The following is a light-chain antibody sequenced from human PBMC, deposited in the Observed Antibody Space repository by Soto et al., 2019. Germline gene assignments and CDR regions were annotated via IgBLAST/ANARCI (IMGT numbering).Light chain of an antibody. Sequence: QSVLTQPPSASGSPGQSVTISCTGTSSDVGGYNFVSWYQHHPGKAPKLMISDVSNRPSGVSNRFSGSKSGNTASLTISGLQPEDEADYYCSSYTTSNTRQIVFGTGTKVTVL. CDR1: SSDVGGYNF. CDR3: SSYTTSNTRQIV. J-gene: IGLJ1*01. V-gene: IGLV2-14*03. CDR2: DVS.